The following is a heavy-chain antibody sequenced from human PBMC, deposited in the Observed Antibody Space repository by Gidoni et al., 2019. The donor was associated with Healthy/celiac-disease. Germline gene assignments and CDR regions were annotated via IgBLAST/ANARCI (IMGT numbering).Heavy chain of an antibody. V-gene: IGHV3-30*02. D-gene: IGHD3-10*01. Sequence: QVQLVESGGGVVQPGGSLRLSCAASGYIFSSYGMNWVRQAPGKGLEWVAFIRYDGSNKYYADSVKGRFTISRDNSKNTLYLQMNSLRAEDTAVYYCAKDPGRVAQTAYYYYMDVWGKGTTVTVSS. J-gene: IGHJ6*03. CDR2: IRYDGSNK. CDR1: GYIFSSYG. CDR3: AKDPGRVAQTAYYYYMDV.